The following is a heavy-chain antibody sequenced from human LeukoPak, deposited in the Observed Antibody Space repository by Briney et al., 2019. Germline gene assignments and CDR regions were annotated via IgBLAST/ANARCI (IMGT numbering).Heavy chain of an antibody. D-gene: IGHD3-16*02. J-gene: IGHJ5*02. CDR3: ARLGSYRGTPRNWFDP. V-gene: IGHV4-4*07. Sequence: SETLSLTCTASGGSISSYYWSWIRQPAGKGLEWIGRIYTTGSTNYNPSLKSRVTMSVDTSKNQFSLRLTSVTAADTAVYYRARLGSYRGTPRNWFDPWGQGTLVTVSS. CDR2: IYTTGST. CDR1: GGSISSYY.